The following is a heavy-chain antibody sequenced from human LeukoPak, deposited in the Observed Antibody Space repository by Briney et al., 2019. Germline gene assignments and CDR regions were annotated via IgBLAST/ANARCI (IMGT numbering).Heavy chain of an antibody. CDR1: GDSMRSYF. D-gene: IGHD5-12*01. CDR2: INHSGST. V-gene: IGHV4-34*01. Sequence: SETLSLTCTVSGDSMRSYFWNWIRQPPGKGLEWIGEINHSGSTSNHNPSLKSRVTMSVDTSKNQFSLKLSSVTAADTAVYYCARKSGYARDYWGQGNLVTVSS. CDR3: ARKSGYARDY. J-gene: IGHJ4*02.